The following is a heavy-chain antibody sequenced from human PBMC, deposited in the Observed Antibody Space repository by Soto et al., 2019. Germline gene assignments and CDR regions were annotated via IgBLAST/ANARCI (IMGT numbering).Heavy chain of an antibody. CDR3: ASDLVGASDSYGLDV. CDR1: GFTFRNYG. V-gene: IGHV3-33*01. Sequence: LRLSCAASGFTFRNYGMHCVRQAPVKGLEWVAIIWHDGNNKYYADSVRGRFIISRDNSKNRLYLQMNSLRAEDTAVYYCASDLVGASDSYGLDVWGQGTPVTVSS. CDR2: IWHDGNNK. D-gene: IGHD1-26*01. J-gene: IGHJ6*02.